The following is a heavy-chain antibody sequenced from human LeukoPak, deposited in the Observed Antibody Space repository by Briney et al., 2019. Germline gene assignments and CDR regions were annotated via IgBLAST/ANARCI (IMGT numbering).Heavy chain of an antibody. CDR2: ISYDGSNK. J-gene: IGHJ4*02. Sequence: GGSLRLSCAASGFTFSSYAMHWVRQAPGKGLEWVAVISYDGSNKYYADSVKGRFTISRDNSKNTLYLQMNSLRAEDTAVYYCARADFWRGYLYYFDYWGQGTLVTVSS. CDR1: GFTFSSYA. CDR3: ARADFWRGYLYYFDY. V-gene: IGHV3-30-3*01. D-gene: IGHD3-3*01.